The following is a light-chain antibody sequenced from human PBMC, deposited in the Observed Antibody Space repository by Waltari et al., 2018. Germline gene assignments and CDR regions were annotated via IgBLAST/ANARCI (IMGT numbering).Light chain of an antibody. CDR1: SSDVGGYNY. CDR2: EVS. CDR3: SSYGGSNNLV. V-gene: IGLV2-8*01. J-gene: IGLJ3*02. Sequence: QSALTQPPSASGSPGQSVTISCTGTSSDVGGYNYVSWYHQYPGKAPKVMIYEVSKRPSGVPDRFAGSKSGNTASLTVSGVQAEDEADYYCSSYGGSNNLVFGGGTKLTVL.